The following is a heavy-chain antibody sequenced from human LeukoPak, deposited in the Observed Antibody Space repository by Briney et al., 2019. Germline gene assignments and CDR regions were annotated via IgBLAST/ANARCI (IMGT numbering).Heavy chain of an antibody. CDR1: GFTFSSYW. CDR3: ARDRYSSSRRGAFDI. V-gene: IGHV3-7*01. J-gene: IGHJ3*02. CDR2: IKQDGSEK. D-gene: IGHD6-6*01. Sequence: GGSLRLSCAASGFTFSSYWMSWVRQAPGKGLEWMANIKQDGSEKYYVDSVKGRFTISRDNAKNSLYLQMNSLRAEDTAVYYCARDRYSSSRRGAFDIWGQGTMVTVSS.